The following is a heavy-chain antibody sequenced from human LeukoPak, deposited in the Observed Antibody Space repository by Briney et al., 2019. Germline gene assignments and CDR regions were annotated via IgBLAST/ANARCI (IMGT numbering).Heavy chain of an antibody. D-gene: IGHD1-26*01. J-gene: IGHJ1*01. CDR3: ARVGATWYFQH. Sequence: GGSLRLSCTASGXTFGDYAMSWFRQAPGKGLEWVSYISSSSSDTNYADSVRGRFTISRDNANKSLYLQMNSLRDEDTAVYYCARVGATWYFQHWGQGALVTVSS. V-gene: IGHV3-11*06. CDR2: ISSSSSDT. CDR1: GXTFGDYA.